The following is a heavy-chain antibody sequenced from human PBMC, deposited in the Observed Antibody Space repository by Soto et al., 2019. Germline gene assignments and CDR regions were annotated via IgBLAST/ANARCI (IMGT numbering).Heavy chain of an antibody. D-gene: IGHD3-22*01. Sequence: QVQLVESGGGVVQPGMSLRLSCAASGFTFSSYGMHWVRQAPGRGLEWVAVVSHDGSNKHYEDSVEGRFTISRDNPTNTVYLPMNSPSAQDTAVHYCAKDTYYYDRSIYYVFDYRGQGTLVTVSS. CDR2: VSHDGSNK. CDR3: AKDTYYYDRSIYYVFDY. J-gene: IGHJ4*02. V-gene: IGHV3-30*18. CDR1: GFTFSSYG.